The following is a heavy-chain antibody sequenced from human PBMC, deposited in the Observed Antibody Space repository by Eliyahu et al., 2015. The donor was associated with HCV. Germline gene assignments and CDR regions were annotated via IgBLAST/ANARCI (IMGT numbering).Heavy chain of an antibody. CDR3: AKEKGYWYFDF. J-gene: IGHJ2*01. V-gene: IGHV3-23*01. Sequence: EVQLLESGGGLVQPGGSLRLSCAASGFTFSSYAMXWVXQATGKGLEWVXAISGXGGSTXYADSVKGRFTISRDNYKNTLYLQMNSLRAEDTAVYYCAKEKGYWYFDFWGRGTLVTVSS. CDR1: GFTFSSYA. CDR2: ISGXGGST.